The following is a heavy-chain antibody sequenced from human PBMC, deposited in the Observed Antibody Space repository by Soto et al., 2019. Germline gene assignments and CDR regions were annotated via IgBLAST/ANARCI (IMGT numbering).Heavy chain of an antibody. Sequence: QVQLVESGGGVVQPGRSLRLSCAASGFTFSSYGMHWVRQAPGKGLEWVAVISYDGSNKYYADSVKGRFTISRDNSKNTLYLQMNSLRAEDTAVYYCAKLLSVVVPAATTPKDAFDIWGQGTMVTVSS. V-gene: IGHV3-30*18. CDR2: ISYDGSNK. CDR3: AKLLSVVVPAATTPKDAFDI. CDR1: GFTFSSYG. J-gene: IGHJ3*02. D-gene: IGHD2-2*01.